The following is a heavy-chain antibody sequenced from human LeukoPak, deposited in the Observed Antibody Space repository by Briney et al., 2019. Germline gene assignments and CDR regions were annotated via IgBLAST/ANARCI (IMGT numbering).Heavy chain of an antibody. V-gene: IGHV4-59*01. CDR1: GASITSYY. Sequence: PSETLSLTCAVSGASITSYYWTWIRQPPGKGLEWIGYIYHTGNIKYNPSLNSRVTISIDTSKNQFSLKLSSVTAADTAVYYCARFCSGWWYNDYWGQGTLVTVSS. CDR3: ARFCSGWWYNDY. J-gene: IGHJ4*02. CDR2: IYHTGNI. D-gene: IGHD6-19*01.